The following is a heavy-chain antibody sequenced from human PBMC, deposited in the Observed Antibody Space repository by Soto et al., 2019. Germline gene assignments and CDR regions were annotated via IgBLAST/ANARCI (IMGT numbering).Heavy chain of an antibody. J-gene: IGHJ3*01. CDR2: ISASGGRT. D-gene: IGHD1-26*01. V-gene: IGHV3-23*01. CDR1: GFTFSSYA. Sequence: GGSLRLSCAASGFTFSSYAMSWVRQAPGKGLEWVSGISASGGRTYYADSVKGRFTISRDNSKNTMYLQMNSLRVEDTAVYKCARDWDLLRAFDLWGQGTMVTVSS. CDR3: ARDWDLLRAFDL.